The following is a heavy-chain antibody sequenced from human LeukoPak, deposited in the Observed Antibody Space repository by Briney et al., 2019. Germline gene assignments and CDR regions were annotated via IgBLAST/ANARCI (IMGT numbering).Heavy chain of an antibody. J-gene: IGHJ4*02. D-gene: IGHD6-13*01. CDR1: GGSISSGGYS. Sequence: PSETLSLTCAVSGGSISSGGYSWSWIRQPPGKGLEWIGYIYHSGSTYYNPSLKSRVTISVDRSKNQFSLKLSSVTAADTAVYYCARVTGYSSSWYGLVGYWGQGTLVTVSS. CDR2: IYHSGST. V-gene: IGHV4-30-2*01. CDR3: ARVTGYSSSWYGLVGY.